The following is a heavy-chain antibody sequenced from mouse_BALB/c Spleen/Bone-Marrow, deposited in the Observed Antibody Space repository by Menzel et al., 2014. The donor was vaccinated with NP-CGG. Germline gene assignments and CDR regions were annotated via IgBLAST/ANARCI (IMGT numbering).Heavy chain of an antibody. Sequence: EVQRVESGGGLVKPGGSLKLSCAASGFTFSDYYMYWVRQTPEKRLEWVATISDGGSYTYYPDSVKGRFTISRDNAKNNLYLQMSSLKSEDTAMYYCANYYGSTWFAHWGQGTLVTVSA. CDR1: GFTFSDYY. CDR3: ANYYGSTWFAH. J-gene: IGHJ3*01. CDR2: ISDGGSYT. D-gene: IGHD1-1*01. V-gene: IGHV5-4*02.